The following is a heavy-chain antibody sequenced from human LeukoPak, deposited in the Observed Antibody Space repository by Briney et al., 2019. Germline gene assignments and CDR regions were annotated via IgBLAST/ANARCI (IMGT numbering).Heavy chain of an antibody. D-gene: IGHD3-10*01. V-gene: IGHV4-34*01. CDR1: GGSFSGYY. CDR2: INHSGST. J-gene: IGHJ5*02. Sequence: SETLSLTCAVYGGSFSGYYWSWIRQPPGKGLEWIGEINHSGSTNYNPSLKSRVTISVDTSKNQFSLKLSSVTAADTAVYYCASASRFGGRTNWFAPWGQGTLVTVSS. CDR3: ASASRFGGRTNWFAP.